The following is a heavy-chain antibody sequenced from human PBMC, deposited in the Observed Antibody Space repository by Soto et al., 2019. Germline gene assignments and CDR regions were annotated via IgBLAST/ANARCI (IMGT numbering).Heavy chain of an antibody. J-gene: IGHJ5*02. CDR2: IYYSGST. CDR3: ARLGAQEIDP. D-gene: IGHD3-16*01. V-gene: IGHV4-59*08. Sequence: SETLSLTCIVSGGSISSYYWSWIRQPPGKGLELIGYIYYSGSTNYNPSLKSRVTISVDTSKNQFSLKLSSVTAADTAVYYCARLGAQEIDPWGQGTLVTVSS. CDR1: GGSISSYY.